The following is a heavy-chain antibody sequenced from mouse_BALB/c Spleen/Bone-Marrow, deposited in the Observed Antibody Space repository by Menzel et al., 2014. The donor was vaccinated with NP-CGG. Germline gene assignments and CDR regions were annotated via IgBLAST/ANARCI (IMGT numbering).Heavy chain of an antibody. CDR1: GFTFSSYA. J-gene: IGHJ4*01. V-gene: IGHV5-6-5*01. CDR2: ISSGGST. Sequence: EVKLVESGGGLVKPGGSLKLSCAASGFTFSSYAMSWVRQTPEKRLEWVASISSGGSTYYPDSVKGRFTISRDNARNILYLQMSSLRSEDTAMYYCARARFYYGKLVDYWGQGTSVTASS. CDR3: ARARFYYGKLVDY. D-gene: IGHD1-1*01.